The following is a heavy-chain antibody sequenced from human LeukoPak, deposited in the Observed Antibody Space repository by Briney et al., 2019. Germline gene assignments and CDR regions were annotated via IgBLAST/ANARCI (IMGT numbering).Heavy chain of an antibody. J-gene: IGHJ4*02. CDR3: ARPLAKATIAAAGFDY. V-gene: IGHV4-59*08. Sequence: SETLSLTCTVSGGSISNKYWSWIRQPPGKGLEWIGYIYYSGSTYYNPSLKSRVTISVDTSKNQFSLKLSSVTAADTAVYYCARPLAKATIAAAGFDYWGQGTLVTVSS. CDR1: GGSISNKY. CDR2: IYYSGST. D-gene: IGHD6-13*01.